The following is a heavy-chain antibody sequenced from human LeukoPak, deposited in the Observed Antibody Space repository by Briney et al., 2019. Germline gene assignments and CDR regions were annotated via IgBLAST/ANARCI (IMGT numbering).Heavy chain of an antibody. CDR3: AKDYSKTSYYGSGTYYRPNWFDP. CDR2: ISGGGGSS. V-gene: IGHV3-23*01. D-gene: IGHD3-10*01. CDR1: GFTFSSYG. Sequence: GGTLRLSCAASGFTFSSYGMNWVRQAPGKGLEWVSAISGGGGSSYYADSVKGRFTISRDNSKNTLFLQMNSLRPDDTAVYYCAKDYSKTSYYGSGTYYRPNWFDPWGQGTLVTVSS. J-gene: IGHJ5*02.